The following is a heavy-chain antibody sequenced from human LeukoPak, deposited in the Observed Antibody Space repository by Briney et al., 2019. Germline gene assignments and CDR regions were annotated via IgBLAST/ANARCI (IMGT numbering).Heavy chain of an antibody. CDR2: INPSGGST. Sequence: GASVKVSCKASGCTFTSYFMHWVRQAPGQGLDWMGIINPSGGSTSYAQKFQGRVTMTRDTSTSTVYMELSSLRSEDTAVYYCARDSADYGDYDYWGQGTLVTVSS. J-gene: IGHJ4*02. V-gene: IGHV1-46*01. D-gene: IGHD4-17*01. CDR1: GCTFTSYF. CDR3: ARDSADYGDYDY.